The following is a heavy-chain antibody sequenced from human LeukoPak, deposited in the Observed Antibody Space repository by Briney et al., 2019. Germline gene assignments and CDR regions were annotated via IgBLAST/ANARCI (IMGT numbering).Heavy chain of an antibody. CDR3: ARDGVGYYDSSGYYYFQH. Sequence: ASVKVSCKASGYTFTGYYMHWVRQAPGQGLEWMGWINPDTGATDIAQKFQGRVTMTRDTSISAAYMELSRLRSDDTAVYYCARDGVGYYDSSGYYYFQHWGQGTLVTVSS. CDR2: INPDTGAT. J-gene: IGHJ1*01. D-gene: IGHD3-22*01. V-gene: IGHV1-2*02. CDR1: GYTFTGYY.